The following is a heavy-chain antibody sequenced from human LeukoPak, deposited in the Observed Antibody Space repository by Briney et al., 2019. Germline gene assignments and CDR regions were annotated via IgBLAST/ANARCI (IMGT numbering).Heavy chain of an antibody. J-gene: IGHJ5*02. V-gene: IGHV3-30*18. CDR3: AKDRPYISSWYGCSTP. CDR1: GFTFSSYG. D-gene: IGHD6-13*01. Sequence: HPGGSLRLSCAASGFTFSSYGMHWVRQAPGKGLEWVAVISYDGSNKYYADSVKGRFTISRDNSKNTLYLQMNSLRADDTAVYYCAKDRPYISSWYGCSTPWGQGTLVTVSS. CDR2: ISYDGSNK.